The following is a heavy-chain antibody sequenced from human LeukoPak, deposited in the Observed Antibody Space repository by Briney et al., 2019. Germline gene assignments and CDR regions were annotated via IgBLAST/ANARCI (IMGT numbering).Heavy chain of an antibody. V-gene: IGHV4-59*01. CDR2: IYYSGST. CDR3: ARGGVNYKIAGP. CDR1: GGSITSYY. J-gene: IGHJ5*02. Sequence: SETLSLTCTVSGGSITSYYWSWIRQPPGKGLEWIGYIYYSGSTNYNPSFKSRVTISVDTSENQFSLKLSSVTAADTAVYYCARGGVNYKIAGPWGQGALVTVSS. D-gene: IGHD3-10*01.